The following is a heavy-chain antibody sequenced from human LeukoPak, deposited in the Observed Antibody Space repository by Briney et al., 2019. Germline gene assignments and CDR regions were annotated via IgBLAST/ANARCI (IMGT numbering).Heavy chain of an antibody. CDR1: GFTFSRNA. CDR2: ISGNGLGT. D-gene: IGHD3-22*01. CDR3: AKDANYLRSSGYLIPIDF. V-gene: IGHV3-23*01. Sequence: AGGSLRLSCAASGFTFSRNAMNWVRQAPGKGLEWVAAISGNGLGTYYADSVKGRSNISRDNSRNTLYLQMNSLRIEDTAFYYCAKDANYLRSSGYLIPIDFWGQGTLVSVAS. J-gene: IGHJ4*02.